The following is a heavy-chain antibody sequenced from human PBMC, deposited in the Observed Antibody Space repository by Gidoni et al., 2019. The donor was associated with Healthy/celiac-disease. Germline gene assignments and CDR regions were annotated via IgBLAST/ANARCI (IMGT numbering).Heavy chain of an antibody. D-gene: IGHD3-9*01. CDR2: ISGSGGST. CDR3: AKTDILTGYYNDY. J-gene: IGHJ4*02. Sequence: EVQLLESGGGLVQPGGSLRLSCAASGFTFSSYAMSWVRQAPGKGLEWVSAISGSGGSTYYADSVKGRFTISRDNSKNTLFLQMNSLRAEDTAVYYCAKTDILTGYYNDYWGQGTLVTVSS. V-gene: IGHV3-23*01. CDR1: GFTFSSYA.